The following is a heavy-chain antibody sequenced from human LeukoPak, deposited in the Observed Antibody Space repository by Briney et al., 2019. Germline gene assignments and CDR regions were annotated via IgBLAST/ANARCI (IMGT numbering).Heavy chain of an antibody. CDR1: GDSISYYY. D-gene: IGHD5-18*01. J-gene: IGHJ4*02. V-gene: IGHV4-59*01. CDR2: IYYSGNT. CDR3: ARVRGYSYDSSDFDY. Sequence: SETLSLTCTVSGDSISYYYWSWIRQPPGKGLEWIGKIYYSGNTNYNPSLKSRVTISVDTSKDQFSLKLSSVTAADTAVYYCARVRGYSYDSSDFDYWGQGTLVTVSS.